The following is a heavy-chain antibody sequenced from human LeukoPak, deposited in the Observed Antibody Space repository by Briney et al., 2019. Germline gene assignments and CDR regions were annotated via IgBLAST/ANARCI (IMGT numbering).Heavy chain of an antibody. CDR3: ARAGGTSWADY. CDR1: GFTFRDYW. CDR2: VKQDGTEK. J-gene: IGHJ4*02. D-gene: IGHD6-13*01. V-gene: IGHV3-7*01. Sequence: PGGSLRLSCKASGFTFRDYWMTWVRQAPGKGLEWVANVKQDGTEKFYVDSVKGRFTISRDNGKNSLYLQMNSLRVEDTAIYYCARAGGTSWADYWGQGTLVTVSS.